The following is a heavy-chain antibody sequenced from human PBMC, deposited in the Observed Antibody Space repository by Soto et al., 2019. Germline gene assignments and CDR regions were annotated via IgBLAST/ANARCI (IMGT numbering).Heavy chain of an antibody. V-gene: IGHV1-46*01. CDR1: GYTFTNYY. D-gene: IGHD6-19*01. Sequence: XVKVSCKASGYTFTNYYMHWVRQAPGQGLEWMGIINPGGGSTSYAQKFQGRVTMTRDTSTRKAYMELSRLRSEDTAVYYCARASSGATYAHFDYWGQGTLVTVSS. CDR3: ARASSGATYAHFDY. J-gene: IGHJ4*02. CDR2: INPGGGST.